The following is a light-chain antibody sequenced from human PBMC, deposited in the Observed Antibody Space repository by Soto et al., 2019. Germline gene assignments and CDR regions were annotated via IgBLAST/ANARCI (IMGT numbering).Light chain of an antibody. V-gene: IGKV3-11*01. J-gene: IGKJ2*01. CDR1: QSVSSY. Sequence: ETVLTQSPATLSLSPGERATLFCRTSQSVSSYFAWFQQKPGQAPRLLIYDVSKRATGIPARFSGSGSGTDFTLTISSLETEDFEVYYCQQRSDWPYTFGQGTKLEIK. CDR3: QQRSDWPYT. CDR2: DVS.